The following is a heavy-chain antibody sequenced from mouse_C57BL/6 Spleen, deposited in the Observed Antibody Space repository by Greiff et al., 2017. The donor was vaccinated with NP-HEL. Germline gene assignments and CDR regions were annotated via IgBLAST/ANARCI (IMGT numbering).Heavy chain of an antibody. Sequence: EVQVVESGGDLVKPGGSLKLSCAASGFTFSSYGMSWVRQTPDKRLEWVATISSGGSYTYYPDSVKGRFTISRDNAKNTLYLQMSSLKSEDTAMYYCARLASLNWIFDYWGQGTTLTVSS. CDR1: GFTFSSYG. J-gene: IGHJ2*01. V-gene: IGHV5-6*01. D-gene: IGHD4-1*01. CDR2: ISSGGSYT. CDR3: ARLASLNWIFDY.